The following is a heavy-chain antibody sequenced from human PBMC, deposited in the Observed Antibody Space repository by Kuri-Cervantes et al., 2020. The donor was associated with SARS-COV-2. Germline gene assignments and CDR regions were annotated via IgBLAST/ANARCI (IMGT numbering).Heavy chain of an antibody. Sequence: ASVKVSCKASGYTFTGYYMHWVRLAPGQGLEWMGWINPNSGGTNYAQKFLGRVTMTRDTSISTAYMELSRLRSDDTAVYYCAREMITFGGGALFAFDIWGQGTMVTVSS. V-gene: IGHV1-2*02. CDR1: GYTFTGYY. J-gene: IGHJ3*02. D-gene: IGHD3-16*01. CDR2: INPNSGGT. CDR3: AREMITFGGGALFAFDI.